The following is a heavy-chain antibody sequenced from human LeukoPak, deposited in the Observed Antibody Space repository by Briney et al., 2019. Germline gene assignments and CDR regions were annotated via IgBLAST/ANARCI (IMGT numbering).Heavy chain of an antibody. V-gene: IGHV6-1*01. CDR2: TYYGSKWYN. Sequence: SQTLSLTCAISGDSVSSNTAAWNWIRQSPSRGLEWLGRTYYGSKWYNDYAVSVKSRITINPDTSKNQFSVQLNSVTPEDSAVYYCARDGAVAGTHYYYMDVWGKGTTVTVSS. CDR1: GDSVSSNTAA. J-gene: IGHJ6*03. CDR3: ARDGAVAGTHYYYMDV. D-gene: IGHD6-19*01.